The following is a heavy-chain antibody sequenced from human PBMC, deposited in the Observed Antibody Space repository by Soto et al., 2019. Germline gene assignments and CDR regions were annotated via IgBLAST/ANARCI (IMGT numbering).Heavy chain of an antibody. CDR3: ARDQDIVVVPAAFRYYYMDV. J-gene: IGHJ6*03. Sequence: GGSLRLSCAASGFTFSSYSMNWVRQAPGKGLEWVSSISSSSSYIYYADSVKGRFTISRDNAKNSLYLQRNSLRAEDTAVYYCARDQDIVVVPAAFRYYYMDVWGKGTTVTVSS. V-gene: IGHV3-21*01. CDR1: GFTFSSYS. D-gene: IGHD2-2*01. CDR2: ISSSSSYI.